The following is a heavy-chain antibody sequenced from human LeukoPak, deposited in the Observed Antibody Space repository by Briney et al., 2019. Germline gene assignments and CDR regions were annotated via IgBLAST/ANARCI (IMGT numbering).Heavy chain of an antibody. V-gene: IGHV3-30*02. CDR1: GFTFSSYG. CDR3: AKGVDTYYECCGGYLFDY. Sequence: PGGSLRLSCAASGFTFSSYGMHWVRQAPGKGLEWVAFIRYDGSNKYYADSVKGRFTISRDNSKNTLYLQMNSLRAEDTAVYYCAKGVDTYYECCGGYLFDYWGQGTLVTVSS. J-gene: IGHJ4*02. D-gene: IGHD3-3*01. CDR2: IRYDGSNK.